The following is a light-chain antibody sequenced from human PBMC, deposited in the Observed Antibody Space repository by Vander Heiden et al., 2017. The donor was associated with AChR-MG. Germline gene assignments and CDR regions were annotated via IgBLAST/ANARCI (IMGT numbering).Light chain of an antibody. CDR3: QQRDSAPFT. V-gene: IGKV1-39*01. CDR2: DAS. Sequence: DIQMTQSPSSLSASVRDRVTITCRASQNIDTYLNWYQQKPGKAPKLLIYDASSLQSGVPSRFSGSGSGTNFTLTVTGLQGEDFATYYCQQRDSAPFTFGGGTKVEIK. CDR1: QNIDTY. J-gene: IGKJ4*01.